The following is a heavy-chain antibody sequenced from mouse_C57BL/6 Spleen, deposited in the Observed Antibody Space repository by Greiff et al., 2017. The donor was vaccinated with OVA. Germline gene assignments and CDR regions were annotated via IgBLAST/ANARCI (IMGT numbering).Heavy chain of an antibody. V-gene: IGHV14-2*01. Sequence: VQLQQSGAELVKPGASVKLSCTASGFNIKDYYMHWVKQRTEQGLAWIGRIDPEDGETKYAPKFQGKATITADTSSNTAYLQLSSLTSEDTAVYYCARYGTDEYFDVWGTGTTVTVSS. CDR1: GFNIKDYY. J-gene: IGHJ1*03. CDR3: ARYGTDEYFDV. D-gene: IGHD1-1*01. CDR2: IDPEDGET.